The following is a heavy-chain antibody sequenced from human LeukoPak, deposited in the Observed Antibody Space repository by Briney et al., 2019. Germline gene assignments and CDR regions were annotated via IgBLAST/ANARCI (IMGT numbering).Heavy chain of an antibody. V-gene: IGHV1-2*02. D-gene: IGHD2-2*01. Sequence: ASVKVSCKASGYTLTGYYMHWVRQAPGQGLEWMGWINPNSGGTNYAQKFQGRVTMTRDTSISTAYMELSRLRSDDTAVYYCAGHIVVVPAAISEPLDYWGQGTLVTVSS. J-gene: IGHJ4*02. CDR1: GYTLTGYY. CDR2: INPNSGGT. CDR3: AGHIVVVPAAISEPLDY.